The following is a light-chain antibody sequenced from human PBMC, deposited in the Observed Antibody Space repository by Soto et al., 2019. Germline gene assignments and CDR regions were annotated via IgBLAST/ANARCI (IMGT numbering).Light chain of an antibody. CDR2: GNS. CDR1: SSNIGAGYD. Sequence: QSVLTQPPSVSVAPGQRVTISCTGSSSNIGAGYDIHWYQQLPGTAPKLLIYGNSNRPSGVPDRFSGSKSGTSASLAITWLQAEDEADYYCPSYDSSLSGFAVFGGGTDDRP. CDR3: PSYDSSLSGFAV. V-gene: IGLV1-40*01. J-gene: IGLJ7*01.